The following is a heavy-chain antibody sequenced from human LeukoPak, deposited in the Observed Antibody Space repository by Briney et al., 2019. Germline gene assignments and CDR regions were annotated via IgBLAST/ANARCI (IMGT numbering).Heavy chain of an antibody. CDR3: ARDPASPYSYGYVHAFDI. V-gene: IGHV3-7*01. Sequence: GSLRLSCAVSGFTFSTYWMNWVRQAPGKGPEWVANIKPDGSEKFYVDSVKGRFTVSRDNAKNLLYLQMNSLRAEDTALYYCARDPASPYSYGYVHAFDIWGQGTMVTVSS. CDR1: GFTFSTYW. D-gene: IGHD5-18*01. J-gene: IGHJ3*02. CDR2: IKPDGSEK.